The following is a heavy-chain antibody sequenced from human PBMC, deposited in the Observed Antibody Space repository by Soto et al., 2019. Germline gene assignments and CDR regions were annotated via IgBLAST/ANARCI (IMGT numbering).Heavy chain of an antibody. CDR3: AGGIGGFLDEPLDS. CDR1: VYTFSCYA. CDR2: INAAIGHT. Sequence: ASVKVTCKACVYTFSCYAIHWVRQAPGQSLEWMGWINAAIGHTKYSQKFQDRVTFTRDTSTKTTYMELSSLRSEDTAVSYSAGGIGGFLDEPLDSWGQ. D-gene: IGHD2-15*01. V-gene: IGHV1-3*01. J-gene: IGHJ5*01.